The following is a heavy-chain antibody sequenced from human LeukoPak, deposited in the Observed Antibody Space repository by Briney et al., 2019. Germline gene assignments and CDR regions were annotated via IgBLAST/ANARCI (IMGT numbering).Heavy chain of an antibody. V-gene: IGHV3-33*08. J-gene: IGHJ4*02. CDR2: IWYDGSNK. D-gene: IGHD2-2*01. CDR1: GLTFSSYG. CDR3: ARGRYCSSTSCHTPYYFDY. Sequence: GGSLRLSCAASGLTFSSYGMQWVRQAPGKGLEWVAVIWYDGSNKYYADSVKGRFTISRDNSKNTLYLQMNSLRAEDTAVYYCARGRYCSSTSCHTPYYFDYWGQGTLVTVSS.